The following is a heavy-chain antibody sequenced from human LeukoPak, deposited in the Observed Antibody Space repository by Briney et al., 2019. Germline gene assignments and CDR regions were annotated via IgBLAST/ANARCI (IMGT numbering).Heavy chain of an antibody. CDR1: GFTFTTCW. V-gene: IGHV3-7*01. Sequence: GGSLRLSCAASGFTFTTCWMSWVRQAPGKGLELVANINQDGGEKYYVDSVKGRFTISRDNAKNSVYLEMNSLRAEDTAVYFCARDLRAKSYGFDWGQGTLVTVSP. CDR3: ARDLRAKSYGFD. CDR2: INQDGGEK. J-gene: IGHJ4*02. D-gene: IGHD3-16*02.